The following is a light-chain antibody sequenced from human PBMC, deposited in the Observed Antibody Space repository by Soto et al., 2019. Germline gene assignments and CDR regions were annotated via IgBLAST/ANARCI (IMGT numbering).Light chain of an antibody. V-gene: IGLV2-14*01. CDR3: SSYTSSSTRV. CDR1: SRDVGAYNY. CDR2: DVS. Sequence: QSVLTQPASVSGSPGQSISISCTGTSRDVGAYNYVSWYQQYPGKAPKLMIYDVSNRPSGVSNRFSGSKSGNTASLTISGLQAEDEAEYYCSSYTSSSTRVFGTGTKLTVL. J-gene: IGLJ1*01.